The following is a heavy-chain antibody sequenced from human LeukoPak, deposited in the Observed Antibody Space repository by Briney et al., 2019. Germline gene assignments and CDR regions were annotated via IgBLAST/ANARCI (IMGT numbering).Heavy chain of an antibody. D-gene: IGHD3-22*01. CDR2: IYTSGST. J-gene: IGHJ4*02. CDR3: AGRYYDSSGYYYFDY. Sequence: SETLSLTCTVSGGSISSYYWSWIRQPPGKGLEWIGYIYTSGSTNYNPSLKSRVTISVDTSKNQFSLKLSSVTAADTAVYYCAGRYYDSSGYYYFDYWGQGTLVTVSS. CDR1: GGSISSYY. V-gene: IGHV4-4*09.